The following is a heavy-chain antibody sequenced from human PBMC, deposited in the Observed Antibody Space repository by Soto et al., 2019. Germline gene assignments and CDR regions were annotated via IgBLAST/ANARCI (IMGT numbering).Heavy chain of an antibody. CDR3: ERDRSSYPLTG. V-gene: IGHV3-30-3*01. CDR1: GFTFSSYA. J-gene: IGHJ4*02. D-gene: IGHD6-6*01. Sequence: GGSLRLSCAASGFTFSSYAMHWVRQAPGKGLEWVAVISYDGSNKYYADSVKGRFTISRDNSKNTLYLQMNSLRAEDTAVYYCERDRSSYPLTGWGQGTLVTVYS. CDR2: ISYDGSNK.